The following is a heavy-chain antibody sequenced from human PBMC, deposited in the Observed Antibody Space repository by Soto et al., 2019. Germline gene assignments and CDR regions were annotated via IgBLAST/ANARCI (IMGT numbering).Heavy chain of an antibody. CDR1: GGSFSGYY. Sequence: SETLSLTCAVYGGSFSGYYWSWIRQPPGKGLEWIGEINHSGSTNYNPSLKSRVTISVDTSKNQFSLKLSSVTAADTAVNYCARGRYCSGGSCYSRYYYYYMDVWGKGTTVTVSS. CDR3: ARGRYCSGGSCYSRYYYYYMDV. V-gene: IGHV4-34*01. D-gene: IGHD2-15*01. J-gene: IGHJ6*03. CDR2: INHSGST.